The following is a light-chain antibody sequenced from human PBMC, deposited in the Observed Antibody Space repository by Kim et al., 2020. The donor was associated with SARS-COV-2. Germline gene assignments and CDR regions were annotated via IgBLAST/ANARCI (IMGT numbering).Light chain of an antibody. V-gene: IGKV1-39*01. CDR2: GAS. CDR1: QSVSIN. Sequence: SGSLADRVTITCRATQSVSINLNWYQQRPGKAPRRLIYGASTLQSGVPSRFSGSGSGTGFTLTISSLQPEDFAIYYCQQTFSTQYSFGQGTKLEI. J-gene: IGKJ2*03. CDR3: QQTFSTQYS.